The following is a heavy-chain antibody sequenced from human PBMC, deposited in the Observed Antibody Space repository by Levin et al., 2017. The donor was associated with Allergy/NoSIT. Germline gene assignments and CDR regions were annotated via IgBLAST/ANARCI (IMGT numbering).Heavy chain of an antibody. CDR1: GFTFSNAW. V-gene: IGHV3-15*01. D-gene: IGHD2-15*01. Sequence: GGSLRLSCAASGFTFSNAWMSWVRQAPGKGLEWVGRIKINADGGTRDYAAPVKGRFTISRDDSKNTLFLQMDSLNTEDTAVYFCSTDRLGVSDCSDSNCQWGYWGPGTPVTVSS. CDR2: IKINADGGTR. CDR3: STDRLGVSDCSDSNCQWGY. J-gene: IGHJ4*02.